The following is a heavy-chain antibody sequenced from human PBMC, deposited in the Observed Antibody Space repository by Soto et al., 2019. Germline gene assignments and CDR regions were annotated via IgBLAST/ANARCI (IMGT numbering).Heavy chain of an antibody. CDR1: GFTFSSYG. J-gene: IGHJ6*02. V-gene: IGHV3-30*18. D-gene: IGHD3-3*01. CDR3: AKENDFWSGYYSRTCRGMDV. Sequence: GGSLRLSCAASGFTFSSYGMHWVRQAPGKGLEWVAVISYDGSNKYYADSVKGRFTISRDNSKNTLYLQMNSLRAEDTAVYYCAKENDFWSGYYSRTCRGMDVWGQGTTVTVSS. CDR2: ISYDGSNK.